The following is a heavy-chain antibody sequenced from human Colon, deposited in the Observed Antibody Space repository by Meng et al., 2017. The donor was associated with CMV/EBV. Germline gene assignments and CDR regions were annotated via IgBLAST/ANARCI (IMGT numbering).Heavy chain of an antibody. CDR3: ASTIVVEPAATTDY. Sequence: ETLSLTCAASGFTFSSYAMSWVRQAPGKGLEWVSAISGSGGSTYYADSVKGRFTISRDNSKNTLYLQMNSLRAEDSAVYYCASTIVVEPAATTDYWGQGTLVTVSS. D-gene: IGHD2-2*01. J-gene: IGHJ4*02. V-gene: IGHV3-23*01. CDR1: GFTFSSYA. CDR2: ISGSGGST.